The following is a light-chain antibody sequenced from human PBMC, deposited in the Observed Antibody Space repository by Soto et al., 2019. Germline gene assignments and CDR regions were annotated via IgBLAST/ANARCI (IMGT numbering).Light chain of an antibody. V-gene: IGLV1-44*01. Sequence: LTQPPSASGTPGQRVTISCSGSSSNIGSNTVNWYQQLPGTAPKLLIYSNNQRPSGVPDRFSGSKSGTSASLAISGLQSEDEADYYCAAWDDSLNGLVFGGGTQLTVL. CDR3: AAWDDSLNGLV. CDR1: SSNIGSNT. J-gene: IGLJ2*01. CDR2: SNN.